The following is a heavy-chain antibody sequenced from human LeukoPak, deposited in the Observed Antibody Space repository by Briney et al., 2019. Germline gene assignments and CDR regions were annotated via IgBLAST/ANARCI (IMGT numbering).Heavy chain of an antibody. CDR1: GGSIRSYY. CDR2: IYYSGST. J-gene: IGHJ4*02. V-gene: IGHV4-59*01. D-gene: IGHD3-16*02. Sequence: SETLSLTCSVSGGSIRSYYWSWIRQPPGKGLEWIGYIYYSGSTNYNPSLRSRVIISIDTSKNQFSLKLSSVTAADTAVYYCARYVWGSYPTFEDYWGQGALVTVSS. CDR3: ARYVWGSYPTFEDY.